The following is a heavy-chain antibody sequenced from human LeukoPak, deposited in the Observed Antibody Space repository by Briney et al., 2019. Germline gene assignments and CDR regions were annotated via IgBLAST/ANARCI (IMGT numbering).Heavy chain of an antibody. D-gene: IGHD5-12*01. J-gene: IGHJ5*02. Sequence: GGSLRLSCAASGFTFSSYWMSWVRQAPGKGLEWAANIKQDGSEKYYVDSVKGRFTISRDNAKNSLYLQMNSLRAEDTAVYYCARDKDKWLRFGGLNWFDPWGQGTLVTVSS. CDR2: IKQDGSEK. CDR1: GFTFSSYW. V-gene: IGHV3-7*03. CDR3: ARDKDKWLRFGGLNWFDP.